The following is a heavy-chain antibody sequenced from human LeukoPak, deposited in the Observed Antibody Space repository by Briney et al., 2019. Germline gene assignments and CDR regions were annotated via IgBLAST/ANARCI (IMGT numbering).Heavy chain of an antibody. V-gene: IGHV3-30*03. Sequence: PGGSLRLSCAASGFTFSDYSMKWVRQAPGKGLEWEAVISYDGSNKYYADSVKGRFTISRDNSKNTLYLQMNSLRAEDTAVYYCARGRIVGASHDYWGQGTLVTVSS. J-gene: IGHJ4*02. CDR1: GFTFSDYS. CDR2: ISYDGSNK. D-gene: IGHD1-26*01. CDR3: ARGRIVGASHDY.